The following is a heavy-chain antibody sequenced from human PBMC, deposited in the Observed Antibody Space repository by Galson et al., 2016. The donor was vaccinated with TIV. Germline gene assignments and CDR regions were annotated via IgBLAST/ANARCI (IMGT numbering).Heavy chain of an antibody. CDR1: GGTFSTSV. V-gene: IGHV1-69*13. CDR2: INPLFGTA. CDR3: ATERNTALDTYPYYYGMDV. J-gene: IGHJ6*02. D-gene: IGHD5-18*01. Sequence: SVKVSCKASGGTFSTSVFNWLRQAPGQGLEWMGVINPLFGTANYAQTFQGRLTITADESTSSAHMELSSLRSEDTAVYFRATERNTALDTYPYYYGMDVWGQGTTVTVSS.